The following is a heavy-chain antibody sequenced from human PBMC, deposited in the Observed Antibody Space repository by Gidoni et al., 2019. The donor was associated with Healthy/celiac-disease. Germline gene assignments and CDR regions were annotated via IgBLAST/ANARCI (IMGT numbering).Heavy chain of an antibody. J-gene: IGHJ6*03. CDR2: ISGSGGST. V-gene: IGHV3-23*01. CDR1: GFTFSSYA. Sequence: EVQLLESGGGLVQPGGSLRLSCAASGFTFSSYAMSWVRHAPGKGLEWVSAISGSGGSTYYADSVKGRFTISRDNSKNTLYLQMNSLRAEDTAVYYCAKAGGYCSSTSCYRRGYYYYYYMDVWGKGTTVTVSS. CDR3: AKAGGYCSSTSCYRRGYYYYYYMDV. D-gene: IGHD2-2*01.